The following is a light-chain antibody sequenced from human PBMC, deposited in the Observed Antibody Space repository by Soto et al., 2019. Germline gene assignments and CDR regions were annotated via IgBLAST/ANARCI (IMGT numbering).Light chain of an antibody. CDR2: GAS. CDR3: QQYNNWPPRVT. J-gene: IGKJ3*01. V-gene: IGKV3-15*01. Sequence: EIVMTQSPAALSVSPGERATLSCRASQSVSSNLAWYQQKPGQAPRLLIYGASTRATGIPARFSGSWSGTEFTLTISSLQSEDFAVYYCQQYNNWPPRVTFGPGTKVD. CDR1: QSVSSN.